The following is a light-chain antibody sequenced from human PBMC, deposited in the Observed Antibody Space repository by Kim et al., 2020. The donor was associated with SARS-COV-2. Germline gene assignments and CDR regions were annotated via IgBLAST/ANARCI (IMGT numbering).Light chain of an antibody. CDR1: NIGSKS. V-gene: IGLV3-21*04. Sequence: SYELTQPPSASVAPGKTARITCGGNNIGSKSVHWYQQKPGQAPVLVIYYDSDRPSGIPERFSGSNSGNTATLTISRVEAGDEADYYCQVWDSSSDHHYVFGTGTKVTVL. CDR2: YDS. J-gene: IGLJ1*01. CDR3: QVWDSSSDHHYV.